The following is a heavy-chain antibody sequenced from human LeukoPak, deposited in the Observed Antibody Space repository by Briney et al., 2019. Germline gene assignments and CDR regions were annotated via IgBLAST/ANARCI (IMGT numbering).Heavy chain of an antibody. CDR1: GFTFNTYG. CDR2: LSYDDGSNK. CDR3: AKALTEYTSYYYYGMDV. J-gene: IGHJ6*02. D-gene: IGHD1-14*01. Sequence: GGSLRLSCAASGFTFNTYGMNWVRQAPGKGLEWVAVLSYDDGSNKYYADSVKDRFTISRDNSKNTLYLQMNSLRAEGTAVYYCAKALTEYTSYYYYGMDVWGQGTTVTVSS. V-gene: IGHV3-30*18.